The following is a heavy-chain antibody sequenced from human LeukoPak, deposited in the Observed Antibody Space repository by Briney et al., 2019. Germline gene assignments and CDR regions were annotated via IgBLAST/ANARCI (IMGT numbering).Heavy chain of an antibody. CDR1: GFTFSSYS. V-gene: IGHV3-21*01. CDR3: ARAQGSGSYYHRGHFDY. D-gene: IGHD3-10*01. Sequence: PGGSLRLSCAASGFTFSSYSMNWVRQAPGKGLEWVSSISSSSSYIYYADSVKGRFTISRDNAKNSLYLQMNSLRAEGTAVYYCARAQGSGSYYHRGHFDYWGQGTLVTVSS. J-gene: IGHJ4*02. CDR2: ISSSSSYI.